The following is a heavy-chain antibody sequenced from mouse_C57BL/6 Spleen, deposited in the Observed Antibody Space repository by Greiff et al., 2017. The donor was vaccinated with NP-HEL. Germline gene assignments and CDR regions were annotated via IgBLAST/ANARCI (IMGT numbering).Heavy chain of an antibody. CDR1: GYSITSGYY. D-gene: IGHD2-5*01. CDR3: ARDYSNSFDY. V-gene: IGHV3-6*01. J-gene: IGHJ2*01. Sequence: DVKLQESGPGLVKPSQSLSLTCSVTGYSITSGYYWNWIRQFPGNKLEWMGYISYDGSNNYNPSLKNRISITRDTSKNQFFLKLNSVTTEDTATYYCARDYSNSFDYWGQGTTLTVSS. CDR2: ISYDGSN.